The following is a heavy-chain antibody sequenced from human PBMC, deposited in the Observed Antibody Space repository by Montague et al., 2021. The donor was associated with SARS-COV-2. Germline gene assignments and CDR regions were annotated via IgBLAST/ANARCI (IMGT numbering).Heavy chain of an antibody. CDR2: ISSSGITI. CDR1: GFTFSSYE. CDR3: ARDNYYYDTSGYPDY. D-gene: IGHD3-22*01. V-gene: IGHV3-48*03. J-gene: IGHJ4*02. Sequence: SLRLSCAASGFTFSSYEMNWLRQAPGKGLEWVSYISSSGITIYYADSVKGRFTISRDNAKNSLYLQMNSLRAEDTAVYYWARDNYYYDTSGYPDYWGQGTLVTVSS.